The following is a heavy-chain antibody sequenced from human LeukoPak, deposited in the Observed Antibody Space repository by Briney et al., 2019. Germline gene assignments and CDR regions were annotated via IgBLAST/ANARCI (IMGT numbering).Heavy chain of an antibody. CDR1: GFTFSNYG. V-gene: IGHV3-66*01. CDR2: IYSDGST. Sequence: GGSLRLSCAASGFTFSNYGIHWVRQAPGKGLEWVSVIYSDGSTFYADSVKGRFTISRDTSKNTLSLQMNSLRAEDTAVYYCARNPRTGDPWGQGTLVTVSS. CDR3: ARNPRTGDP. D-gene: IGHD1-14*01. J-gene: IGHJ5*02.